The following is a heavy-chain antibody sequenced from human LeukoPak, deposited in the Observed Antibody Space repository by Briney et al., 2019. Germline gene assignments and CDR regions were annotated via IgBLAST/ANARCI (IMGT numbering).Heavy chain of an antibody. D-gene: IGHD3-22*01. J-gene: IGHJ4*02. Sequence: SETLSLTCAVYGGSFGGYYWSWIRQPPGKGLEWIGEINHSGSTNYNPSLKSRVTISVDTSKNQFSLKLSSVTAADTAVYYCARRTYYYDSSGYYYFDYWGQGTLVTVSS. V-gene: IGHV4-34*01. CDR3: ARRTYYYDSSGYYYFDY. CDR1: GGSFGGYY. CDR2: INHSGST.